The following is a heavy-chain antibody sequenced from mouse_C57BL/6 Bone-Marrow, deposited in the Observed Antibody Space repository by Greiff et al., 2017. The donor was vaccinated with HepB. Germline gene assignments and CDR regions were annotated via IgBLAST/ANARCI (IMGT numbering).Heavy chain of an antibody. CDR3: ARGWLLP. Sequence: EVQLVESGPGLVKPSQSLSLTCSVTGYSITSGYYWNWIRQFPGNKLEWLGYISYDGSNNYNPSLKNRISITRDTSKNQFFLKLNSVTTEDTATYYCARGWLLPWGQGTLVTVSA. V-gene: IGHV3-6*01. J-gene: IGHJ3*01. CDR1: GYSITSGYY. CDR2: ISYDGSN. D-gene: IGHD2-3*01.